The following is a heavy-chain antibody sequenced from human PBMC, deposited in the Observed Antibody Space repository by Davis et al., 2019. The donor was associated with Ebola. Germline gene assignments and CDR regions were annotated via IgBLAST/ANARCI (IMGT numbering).Heavy chain of an antibody. J-gene: IGHJ4*02. CDR1: GFTFSAHS. CDR2: ITSGNSP. Sequence: GESLKISCAASGFTFSAHSMNWVRQAPGKGLEWVSSITSGNSPSYADSLKGRFTISRDNANNSVNLQLNSLRPEDTALYYCARAPAGRWRWPATACDYWGQGTLVTVSS. D-gene: IGHD5-24*01. V-gene: IGHV3-69-1*01. CDR3: ARAPAGRWRWPATACDY.